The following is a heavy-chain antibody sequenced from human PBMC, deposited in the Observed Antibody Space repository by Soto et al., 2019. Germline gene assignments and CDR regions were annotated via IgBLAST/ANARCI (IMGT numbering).Heavy chain of an antibody. CDR2: IIYSGDI. CDR1: GGSFSGYY. J-gene: IGHJ1*01. CDR3: ARDYYDSSTYYPLGAEFFQH. Sequence: SETLSLTCAFYGGSFSGYYWSWIRQPPGKGLEWIGSIIYSGDIMYNPSLQSRLTLFVDTSKNQFSLKLSSVTAADTAVYYCARDYYDSSTYYPLGAEFFQHWGQGTPVTVSS. D-gene: IGHD3-22*01. V-gene: IGHV4-34*12.